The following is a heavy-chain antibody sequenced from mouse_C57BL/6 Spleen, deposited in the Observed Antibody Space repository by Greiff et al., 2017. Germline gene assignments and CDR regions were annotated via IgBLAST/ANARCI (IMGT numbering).Heavy chain of an antibody. V-gene: IGHV1-64*01. D-gene: IGHD1-1*01. J-gene: IGHJ2*01. CDR2: IHPNSGST. CDR1: GYTFTSYW. Sequence: VQLQQPGAELVKPGASVKLSCKASGYTFTSYWMHWVKQRPGQGLEWIGMIHPNSGSTNYNEKFKSKATLTVDKSSSTAYMQSSSLTSEDSAVYYGARRDYCGSNPFDYWGQGTTLTVSS. CDR3: ARRDYCGSNPFDY.